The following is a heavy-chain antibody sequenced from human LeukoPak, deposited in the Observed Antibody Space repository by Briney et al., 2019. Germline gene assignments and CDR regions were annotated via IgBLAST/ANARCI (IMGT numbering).Heavy chain of an antibody. CDR1: GGSISSYY. CDR2: IYTSGST. V-gene: IGHV4-4*07. CDR3: ASTHLDTDYFDY. J-gene: IGHJ4*02. D-gene: IGHD5-18*01. Sequence: SETLSLTCTVSGGSISSYYWSWIRQPAGKGLEWIGRIYTSGSTNYNPSLKSRVTMSVDTSKNQFSLKLSSATAADTAVYYCASTHLDTDYFDYWGQGTLVTVSS.